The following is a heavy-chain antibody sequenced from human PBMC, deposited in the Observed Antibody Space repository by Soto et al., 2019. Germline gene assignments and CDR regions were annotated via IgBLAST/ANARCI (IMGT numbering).Heavy chain of an antibody. Sequence: SETLSLTCAVSGYSISSGYYWGWIRQPPGKGLEWIGSIYHSGSTYYNPSLKSRVTISVDTSKNQFSLKLSSVTAADTAVYYCASGELHGSGDAFDIWGQGTMVTVSS. CDR2: IYHSGST. CDR3: ASGELHGSGDAFDI. D-gene: IGHD2-15*01. J-gene: IGHJ3*02. V-gene: IGHV4-38-2*01. CDR1: GYSISSGYY.